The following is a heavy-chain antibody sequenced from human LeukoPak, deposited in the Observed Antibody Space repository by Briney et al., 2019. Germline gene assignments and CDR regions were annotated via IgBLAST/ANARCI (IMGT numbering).Heavy chain of an antibody. CDR2: ISYDGSNK. D-gene: IGHD6-19*01. Sequence: PGGSLRLSCAASGFTFSSYGMHWVRQAPGKGLEWVAVISYDGSNKYYADSVKGRFTISRDNSKNTLYLQMNSLRAEDTAVYYCAKLSAVAGTVGYWGQGTLVTVSS. J-gene: IGHJ4*02. CDR1: GFTFSSYG. V-gene: IGHV3-30*18. CDR3: AKLSAVAGTVGY.